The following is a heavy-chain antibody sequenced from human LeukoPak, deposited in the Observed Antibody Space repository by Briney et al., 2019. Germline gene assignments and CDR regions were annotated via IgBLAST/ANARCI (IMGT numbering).Heavy chain of an antibody. CDR2: IYPGDSDT. D-gene: IGHD6-13*01. V-gene: IGHV5-51*01. CDR1: GYSFTSYW. Sequence: GESLKISCKGSGYSFTSYWIGWVRQMPGKGLEWMGIIYPGDSDTRYSPFFQGQVTISADKSISTAYLQWSSLKASDTAMYYCARLEYSSSWSARGAFDIWGQGKMVTVSS. J-gene: IGHJ3*02. CDR3: ARLEYSSSWSARGAFDI.